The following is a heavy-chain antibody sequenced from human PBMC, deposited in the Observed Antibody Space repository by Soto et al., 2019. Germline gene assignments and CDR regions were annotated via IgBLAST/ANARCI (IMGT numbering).Heavy chain of an antibody. CDR2: IIPIFGTA. D-gene: IGHD6-13*01. J-gene: IGHJ4*02. V-gene: IGHV1-69*06. CDR1: GDSFSSYA. Sequence: SLKDYCKGSGDSFSSYAIGWVRQAPGQGLEWMGGIIPIFGTANYAQKFQGRVTITADKSTSTAYMELSSLRSEDTAVYYCARRGLAAAYEYWGQRTLVPGSS. CDR3: ARRGLAAAYEY.